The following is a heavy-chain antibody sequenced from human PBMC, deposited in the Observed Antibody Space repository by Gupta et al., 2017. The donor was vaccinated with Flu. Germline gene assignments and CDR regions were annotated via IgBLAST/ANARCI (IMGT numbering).Heavy chain of an antibody. D-gene: IGHD3-16*02. CDR1: GGPFIGHY. V-gene: IGHV4-34*01. CDR2: VNHSGST. CDR3: ARGRGITVAPFAY. Sequence: QVHLQQWGAGLLKPSETLSLTCGVSGGPFIGHYWSWLRQPPGKGLEWIGQVNHSGSTVYNPSLAGRVTISRDTSQDQFSLKLTSVTAADTAVYYCARGRGITVAPFAYWGQGTLVSVSS. J-gene: IGHJ4*02.